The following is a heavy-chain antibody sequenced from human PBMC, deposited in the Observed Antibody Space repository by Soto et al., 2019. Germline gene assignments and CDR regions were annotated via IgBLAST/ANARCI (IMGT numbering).Heavy chain of an antibody. CDR2: IYYSGST. CDR3: ARGDTAMVIYYYGMDV. V-gene: IGHV4-59*01. Sequence: SETLSLTCTVSGGSISSYYCSWIRQPPGKGLEWIGYIYYSGSTNYNPSLKSRVTISVDTSKNQFSLKLSSVTAADTAVYYCARGDTAMVIYYYGMDVWGQGTKVT. CDR1: GGSISSYY. D-gene: IGHD5-18*01. J-gene: IGHJ6*02.